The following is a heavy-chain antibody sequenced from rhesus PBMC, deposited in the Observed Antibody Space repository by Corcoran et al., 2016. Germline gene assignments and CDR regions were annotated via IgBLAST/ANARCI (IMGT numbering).Heavy chain of an antibody. Sequence: QVQLQESGPGLVKPSETLSLTCAVSGGSISSSNWWSWIRQPPGKGLEWIGGICSNTVSTNYNPSLKNRVTISKDTSKNQFSLKLSSVPAADTAVYYCARGGGNYGWGQGVLVTVSS. CDR2: ICSNTVST. V-gene: IGHV4S19*01. CDR1: GGSISSSNW. D-gene: IGHD1-44*01. CDR3: ARGGGNYG. J-gene: IGHJ4*01.